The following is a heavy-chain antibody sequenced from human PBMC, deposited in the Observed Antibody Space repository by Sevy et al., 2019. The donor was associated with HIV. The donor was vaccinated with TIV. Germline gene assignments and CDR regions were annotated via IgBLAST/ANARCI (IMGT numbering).Heavy chain of an antibody. D-gene: IGHD5-12*01. J-gene: IGHJ6*02. V-gene: IGHV3-11*01. CDR2: ISSSGSTI. CDR1: GFTFSDYY. CDR3: ARHIVATYYYYGMDV. Sequence: GGSLRLSCAASGFTFSDYYMSWIRQAPGKGLEWVSYISSSGSTIYYADSVKGRFTISRDNAKNSLYLQMNSLRAEDTAVYYCARHIVATYYYYGMDVWGQGTTVTVSS.